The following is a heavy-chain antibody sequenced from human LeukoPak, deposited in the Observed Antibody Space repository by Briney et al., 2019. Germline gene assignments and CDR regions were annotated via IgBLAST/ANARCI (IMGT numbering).Heavy chain of an antibody. J-gene: IGHJ4*02. V-gene: IGHV3-23*01. Sequence: GGSLRLSCAASGFTFSSYATSWVRQAPGKGLEWVSAISGSGGSTYYADSVKGRFTISRDNSKRTLYLQMDSLRADDTAIYYCAKDRAGANWGQGTLVLVSS. CDR1: GFTFSSYA. CDR2: ISGSGGST. CDR3: AKDRAGAN.